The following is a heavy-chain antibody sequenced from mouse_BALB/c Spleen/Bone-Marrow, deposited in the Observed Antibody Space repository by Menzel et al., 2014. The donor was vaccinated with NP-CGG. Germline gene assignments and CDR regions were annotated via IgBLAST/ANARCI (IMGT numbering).Heavy chain of an antibody. CDR1: GYSITSGYS. CDR3: ANGNFDY. Sequence: VQLQQSGPDLVKPSQSLSLTCTVTGYSITSGYSCHWIRQFPGNKLEWMGYIHYSGSTNYNPSLKSRISITRDTSKNRFYLQVNAMSTEDTATYYCANGNFDYWGQGTTLTVSS. J-gene: IGHJ2*01. D-gene: IGHD2-1*01. V-gene: IGHV3-1*02. CDR2: IHYSGST.